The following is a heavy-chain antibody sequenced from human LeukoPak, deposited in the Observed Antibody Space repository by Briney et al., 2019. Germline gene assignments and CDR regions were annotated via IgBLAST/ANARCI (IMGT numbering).Heavy chain of an antibody. CDR2: ISGSGDST. CDR1: EFSFGSYA. Sequence: PGGSLRLSCAASEFSFGSYAMSGVRQAPGKGLQWVSGISGSGDSTYYADSVNGRFTISRDNSKNTLYLQMISLRAEDTAVYYCAKGGGSYFRRVTYYYYYMDVWGKGTTVTVSS. CDR3: AKGGGSYFRRVTYYYYYMDV. V-gene: IGHV3-23*01. D-gene: IGHD1-26*01. J-gene: IGHJ6*03.